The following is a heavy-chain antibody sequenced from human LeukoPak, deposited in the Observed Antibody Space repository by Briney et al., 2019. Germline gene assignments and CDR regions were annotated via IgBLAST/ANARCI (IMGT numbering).Heavy chain of an antibody. CDR1: GGAISSSSYY. CDR2: IYYSGST. V-gene: IGHV4-39*07. D-gene: IGHD5-24*01. J-gene: IGHJ6*03. CDR3: ASRVEMAKSVPDHYYYMDV. Sequence: PSETLSLTCTVSGGAISSSSYYWGWIRQPPGKGLEWIGSIYYSGSTYYNPSLKSRVTISVDTSKNQFSLKLSSVTAADTAVYYCASRVEMAKSVPDHYYYMDVWGKGTTVTVSS.